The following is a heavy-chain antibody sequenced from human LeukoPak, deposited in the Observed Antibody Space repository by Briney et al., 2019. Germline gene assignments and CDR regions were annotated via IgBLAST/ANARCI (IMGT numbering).Heavy chain of an antibody. CDR2: ISAYNGNT. Sequence: ASVKVSCKASGYTFTSYGISWVRQAPGQGLEWMGWISAYNGNTNYAQKFQGRVTITADESTSTAYMELSSLRSEDTAVYYCARASYYGSGRWDDYYYYYMDVWGKGTTVTIS. J-gene: IGHJ6*03. CDR3: ARASYYGSGRWDDYYYYYMDV. CDR1: GYTFTSYG. D-gene: IGHD3-10*01. V-gene: IGHV1-18*01.